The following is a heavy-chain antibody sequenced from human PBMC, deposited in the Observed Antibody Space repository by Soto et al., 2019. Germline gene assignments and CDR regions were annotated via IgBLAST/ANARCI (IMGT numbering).Heavy chain of an antibody. J-gene: IGHJ4*02. V-gene: IGHV3-30*18. CDR1: GFTFSSYG. Sequence: VGSLRLSCAASGFTFSSYGMHWVRQAPGKGLEWVAVISYDGSNKYYADSVEGRFTISRDNSKNTLYLQMNSLRAEDTAVYYCAKDPEYSRTRQPLYYFDYWGQGTLVTVSS. CDR3: AKDPEYSRTRQPLYYFDY. D-gene: IGHD6-6*01. CDR2: ISYDGSNK.